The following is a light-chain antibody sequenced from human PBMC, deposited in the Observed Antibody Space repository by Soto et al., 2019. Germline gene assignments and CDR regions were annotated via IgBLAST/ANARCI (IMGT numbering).Light chain of an antibody. CDR1: SSNIGSNT. Sequence: QSVLTQPPSASGTPGQRVTISCSGSSSNIGSNTVNCYQQLPGTAPKLLIYNNNQRPSGVPDRFSGSKSGTSASMAISGLQYEDEADYYCAALDDSLNGLVFGTGTKLTVL. CDR3: AALDDSLNGLV. J-gene: IGLJ1*01. V-gene: IGLV1-44*01. CDR2: NNN.